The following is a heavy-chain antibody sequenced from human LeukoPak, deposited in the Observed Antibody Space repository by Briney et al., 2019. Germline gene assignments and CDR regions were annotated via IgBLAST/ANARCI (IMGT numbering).Heavy chain of an antibody. Sequence: GESLKISCKGSGYDFTTYWIGWVRQMPGKGLEWMGIIYPGDSDTRYSPSFQGQVTISADKSINTAYLQWSSLKASDTAMYFCARSGRAVFPNDHWGQGTRVTVSS. D-gene: IGHD2/OR15-2a*01. V-gene: IGHV5-51*01. CDR1: GYDFTTYW. CDR3: ARSGRAVFPNDH. J-gene: IGHJ4*02. CDR2: IYPGDSDT.